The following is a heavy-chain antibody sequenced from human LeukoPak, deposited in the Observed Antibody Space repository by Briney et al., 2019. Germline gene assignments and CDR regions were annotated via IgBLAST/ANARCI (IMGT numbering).Heavy chain of an antibody. CDR3: ARDLEEWLFPSYLGY. CDR1: GGSFSGYY. V-gene: IGHV4-34*01. CDR2: INHSGST. D-gene: IGHD3-3*01. J-gene: IGHJ4*02. Sequence: PSETLSLTCAVYGGSFSGYYWTYIRQPPGKGLEWIGEINHSGSTNYNPSLKSRVTISVDTSKNQLSLRLTSVTAADTAVYYCARDLEEWLFPSYLGYWGQGTLVTVSS.